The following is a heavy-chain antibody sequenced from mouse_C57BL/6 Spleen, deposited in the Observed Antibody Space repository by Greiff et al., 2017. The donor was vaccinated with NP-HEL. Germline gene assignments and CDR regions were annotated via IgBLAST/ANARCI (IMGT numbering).Heavy chain of an antibody. CDR3: ARSGGYYGSRGTWFAY. D-gene: IGHD1-1*01. J-gene: IGHJ3*01. CDR2: IYPGDGDT. Sequence: QVQLQQSGPELVKPGASVKISCKASGYAFSSSWMNWVKQRPGKGLEWIGRIYPGDGDTNYNGTFKGKATLTADKSSSTAYMQLSSLTSEDSAVDFCARSGGYYGSRGTWFAYWGQGTLVTVSA. V-gene: IGHV1-82*01. CDR1: GYAFSSSW.